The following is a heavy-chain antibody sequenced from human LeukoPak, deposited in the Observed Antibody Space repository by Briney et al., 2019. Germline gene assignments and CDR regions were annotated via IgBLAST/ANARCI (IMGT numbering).Heavy chain of an antibody. Sequence: HPGGSLRLSCAASGFTFSSYAMSWVRQAPGKGLEWVSAISSSDGSTYYADSVKGRFSISRDNSKNTLYLQMNTLRAEDTAIYYCAKDPLWSGYYLSLFDYWGQGTLVTVSS. D-gene: IGHD3-3*01. CDR3: AKDPLWSGYYLSLFDY. CDR2: ISSSDGST. CDR1: GFTFSSYA. J-gene: IGHJ4*02. V-gene: IGHV3-23*01.